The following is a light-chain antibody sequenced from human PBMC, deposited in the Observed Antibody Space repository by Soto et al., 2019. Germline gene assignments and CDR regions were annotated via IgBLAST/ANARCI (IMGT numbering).Light chain of an antibody. Sequence: VMTQSPATLSVSPGERATVSCRASQSVSSSLAWYQQKPGQAPRLIIYDAATRATGIPARFSGSGSGTEFNLTISSLQSEDFAVYYCQQYNNWPPWTFGQGTKVDIK. CDR2: DAA. CDR3: QQYNNWPPWT. V-gene: IGKV3D-15*01. J-gene: IGKJ1*01. CDR1: QSVSSS.